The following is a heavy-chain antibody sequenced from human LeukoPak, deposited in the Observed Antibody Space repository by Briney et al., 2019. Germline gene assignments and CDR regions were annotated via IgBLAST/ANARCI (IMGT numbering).Heavy chain of an antibody. Sequence: SETLSLSCAVYGGSFSGYYWSWIRQPPGKGLEWIGEINHSGSTNYNPSLKSRVTISVDTSKNQFSLKLSSVTAADTAVYYCARRPLYCSGGSCSGRWFDPWGQGTLVTVSS. CDR2: INHSGST. J-gene: IGHJ5*02. CDR1: GGSFSGYY. V-gene: IGHV4-34*01. D-gene: IGHD2-15*01. CDR3: ARRPLYCSGGSCSGRWFDP.